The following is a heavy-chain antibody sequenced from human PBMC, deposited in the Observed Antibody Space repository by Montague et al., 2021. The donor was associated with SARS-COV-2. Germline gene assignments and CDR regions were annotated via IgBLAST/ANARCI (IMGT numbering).Heavy chain of an antibody. CDR1: GGSISSSSYY. CDR2: IYYSGST. J-gene: IGHJ5*02. D-gene: IGHD3-22*01. CDR3: ARFPYYYDNWFDP. Sequence: SETLSLTCTVSGGSISSSSYYWGWIRQPPGKGLEWIGSIYYSGSTYYNPSLKSRVTISVDTSKNQFSLKLSSVTAADTAVCYCARFPYYYDNWFDPWGQGTLVTVSS. V-gene: IGHV4-39*07.